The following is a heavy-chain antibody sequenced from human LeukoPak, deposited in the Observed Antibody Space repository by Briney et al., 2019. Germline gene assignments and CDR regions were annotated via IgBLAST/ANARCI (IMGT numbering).Heavy chain of an antibody. J-gene: IGHJ4*02. CDR1: GFTFSSYA. V-gene: IGHV3-30*18. CDR3: AKDFSSGYILYYFDY. Sequence: GGSLRLSCAASGFTFSSYAMSWVRQAPGKGLEWVAVISYDGSNKYYADSVKGRFTISRDNSKNTLYLQMNSLRAEDTAVYYCAKDFSSGYILYYFDYWGQGTLVTVSS. D-gene: IGHD3-22*01. CDR2: ISYDGSNK.